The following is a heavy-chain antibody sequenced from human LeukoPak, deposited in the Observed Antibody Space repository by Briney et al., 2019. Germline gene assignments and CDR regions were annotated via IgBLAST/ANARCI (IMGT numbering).Heavy chain of an antibody. Sequence: GGSLRLSCAASGFTFSSYAMSWVRQAPGKGLEWVSAISGSGGSTYCADSVKGRFTISRDNSKNTLYLQMNSLRAEDTAVYYCAKSITMIVVVKGYFDYWGQGTLVTVSS. D-gene: IGHD3-22*01. CDR2: ISGSGGST. J-gene: IGHJ4*02. CDR1: GFTFSSYA. V-gene: IGHV3-23*01. CDR3: AKSITMIVVVKGYFDY.